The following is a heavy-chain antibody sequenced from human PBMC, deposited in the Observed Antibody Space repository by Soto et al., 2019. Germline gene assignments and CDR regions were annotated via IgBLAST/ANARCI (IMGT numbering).Heavy chain of an antibody. CDR2: IYSDGITT. V-gene: IGHV3-74*01. CDR1: GFTFNTHW. CDR3: ARGGAMGVDY. D-gene: IGHD1-26*01. Sequence: GGSLRLSCTASGFTFNTHWMHWVRQAPGKGLVWVSRIYSDGITTNYADSVKGRLTVSRDNAKNTVYLHVNTLRDEDTAVYYCARGGAMGVDYWGQGTLVTVSS. J-gene: IGHJ4*02.